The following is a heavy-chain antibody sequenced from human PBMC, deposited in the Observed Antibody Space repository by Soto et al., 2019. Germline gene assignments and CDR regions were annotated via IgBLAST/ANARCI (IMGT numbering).Heavy chain of an antibody. V-gene: IGHV3-9*01. CDR2: ISWNSGSI. J-gene: IGHJ4*02. D-gene: IGHD3-9*01. CDR3: AKDLYYDILTGYQGAMGFDY. Sequence: GGSLRLSCAASGFTFDDYAMHWVRQAPGKGLEWVSGISWNSGSIGYADSVKGRFTISRDNAKNSLYLQMNSLRAEDTALYYCAKDLYYDILTGYQGAMGFDYWGQGTLVTVSS. CDR1: GFTFDDYA.